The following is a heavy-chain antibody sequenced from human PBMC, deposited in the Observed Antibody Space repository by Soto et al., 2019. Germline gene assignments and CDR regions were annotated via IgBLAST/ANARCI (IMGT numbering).Heavy chain of an antibody. CDR1: GYTFTDYD. D-gene: IGHD6-19*01. CDR2: MNPNSGKT. V-gene: IGHV1-8*01. J-gene: IGHJ4*02. Sequence: QVQLVQSGAEVKKPGASVKVSCKASGYTFTDYDINWVRQAPGQGLEWVGRMNPNSGKTDYAQRFQVRVTMTRDTSISTAYMELTSLGYEDTAVYYCSTWGGTGWFTGFFWGQGALVTVSS. CDR3: STWGGTGWFTGFF.